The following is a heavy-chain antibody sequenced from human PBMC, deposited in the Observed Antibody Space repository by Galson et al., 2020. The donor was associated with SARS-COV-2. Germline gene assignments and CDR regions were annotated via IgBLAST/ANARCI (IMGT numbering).Heavy chain of an antibody. CDR3: AREIYDSSGYYWFDY. V-gene: IGHV3-48*03. D-gene: IGHD3-22*01. J-gene: IGHJ4*02. CDR1: GFSFSNYE. CDR2: ISGSGSTR. Sequence: GGSLRLSCTASGFSFSNYEMNWVRQAPGKGLEWVSYISGSGSTRDYADSVKGRFTISRDNAKNSLFLQMNGLRAEDTALYYCAREIYDSSGYYWFDYWGQGTLVTVSS.